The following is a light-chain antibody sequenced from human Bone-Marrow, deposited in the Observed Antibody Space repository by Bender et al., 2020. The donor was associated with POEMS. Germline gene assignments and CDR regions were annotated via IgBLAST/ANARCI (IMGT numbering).Light chain of an antibody. CDR3: QSFDSSLNAWV. V-gene: IGLV1-44*01. Sequence: QSVLTQPPSASGTPGQSVIISCSGTDSNFGGNNVNWYQHLPGSAPRLVVYSNYQRPSGVPARFSVSKSGNSASLAISGLQADDEADYYCQSFDSSLNAWVFGGGTKLTVL. CDR2: SNY. J-gene: IGLJ3*02. CDR1: DSNFGGNN.